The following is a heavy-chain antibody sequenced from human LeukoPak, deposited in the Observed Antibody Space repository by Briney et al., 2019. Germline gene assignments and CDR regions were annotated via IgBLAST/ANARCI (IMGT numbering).Heavy chain of an antibody. CDR1: GFTFTNFV. V-gene: IGHV3-23*01. CDR3: AKYFLSGSYYHFDT. D-gene: IGHD1-26*01. J-gene: IGHJ4*02. CDR2: ISGGGTTT. Sequence: GGSLRLSCAASGFTFTNFVMTWVRQAPGKGLEWVSSISGGGTTTFYADSVRGRFTISRDNSRDTVSLQISSLRVEDTAMYYCAKYFLSGSYYHFDTWGQGTQVTVSP.